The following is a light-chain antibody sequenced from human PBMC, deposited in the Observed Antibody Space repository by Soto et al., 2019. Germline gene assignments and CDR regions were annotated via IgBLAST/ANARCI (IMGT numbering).Light chain of an antibody. Sequence: DIQMTQSPSTLSASVGDRVTITSRASQSISSWLAWYQQKPGKAPKLLIYDASSLESGVPSRFSGSGSGTEFTLTISCLQPDDFATYYCQQYDSQWTFGQGTKGDIK. CDR3: QQYDSQWT. CDR1: QSISSW. CDR2: DAS. J-gene: IGKJ1*01. V-gene: IGKV1-5*01.